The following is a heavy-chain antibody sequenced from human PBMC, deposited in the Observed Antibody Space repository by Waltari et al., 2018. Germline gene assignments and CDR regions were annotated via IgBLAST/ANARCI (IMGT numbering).Heavy chain of an antibody. D-gene: IGHD1-26*01. V-gene: IGHV3-48*01. CDR3: APMGSSRLTWTD. CDR2: ISGGGYPI. CDR1: GFSFSSYG. J-gene: IGHJ4*02. Sequence: EVQLVESGGGLVQPGGSLRLYCAASGFSFSSYGMNWVRQAPGKGLEWVAHISGGGYPIFYADSVKGRFTISRDNAKNSLFLQMNGLRAEDTAVYYCAPMGSSRLTWTDWGQGTLVTVSS.